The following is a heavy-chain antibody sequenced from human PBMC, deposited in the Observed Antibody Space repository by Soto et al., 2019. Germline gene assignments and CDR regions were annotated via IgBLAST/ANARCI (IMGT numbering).Heavy chain of an antibody. CDR1: GYSFTNHW. V-gene: IGHV5-51*01. CDR3: ARQEPHASSNWFDP. Sequence: PGESLNISCKGSGYSFTNHWIGLVRQMPGKGLEWMGIIYPADSDTRYSPSFQGQVTITVDKSISTAYLQWSSLKASDTAMYYCARQEPHASSNWFDPWGQGTLVTVSS. D-gene: IGHD1-1*01. CDR2: IYPADSDT. J-gene: IGHJ5*02.